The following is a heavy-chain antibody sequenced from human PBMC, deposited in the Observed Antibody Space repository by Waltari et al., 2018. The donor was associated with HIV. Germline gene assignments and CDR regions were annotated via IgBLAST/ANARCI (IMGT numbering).Heavy chain of an antibody. CDR1: GSNFNNDF. V-gene: IGHV3-30*02. CDR3: ARGGVATTPAGTTIYYGMDV. D-gene: IGHD5-12*01. CDR2: FKYKGKNN. Sequence: QVHLVESGGGVVQPRGSLKLSCAAAGSNFNNDFFHLVRQATGTGLEWATFFKYKGKNNNSDGPETGSLLTSQDTQKTRVYLRMNRKRNQDTGLYYCARGGVATTPAGTTIYYGMDVWGQGPAVTGSS. J-gene: IGHJ6*02.